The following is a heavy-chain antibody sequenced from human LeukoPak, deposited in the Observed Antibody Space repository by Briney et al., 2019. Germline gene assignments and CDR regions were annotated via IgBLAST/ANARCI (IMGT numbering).Heavy chain of an antibody. CDR3: ARDNNTGLYNWFDP. Sequence: GWSLRLSCAASGFTFSSYSMNWVRQAPGKGLEGVSYISSSSSTIYYADSVKGRFTISRDNAKNSLYLQMNSLRAEDTAVYYCARDNNTGLYNWFDPWGQGTLVTVSS. J-gene: IGHJ5*02. CDR2: ISSSSSTI. D-gene: IGHD1-1*01. CDR1: GFTFSSYS. V-gene: IGHV3-48*04.